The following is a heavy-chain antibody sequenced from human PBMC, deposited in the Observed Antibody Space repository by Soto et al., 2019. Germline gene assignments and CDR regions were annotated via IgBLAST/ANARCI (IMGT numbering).Heavy chain of an antibody. V-gene: IGHV1-69*01. CDR2: IIPIFGTA. CDR1: GGTFSSYA. Sequence: QVQLVQSGAEVKKPGSSVKVCCKASGGTFSSYAISWVRQAPGQGLEWMGGIIPIFGTANYAQKFQGRVTITADESTSTAYMELSSLRSEDTAVYYCARRSGVVIPAAIDPLTNNWFDPWGQGTLVTVSS. J-gene: IGHJ5*02. D-gene: IGHD2-2*01. CDR3: ARRSGVVIPAAIDPLTNNWFDP.